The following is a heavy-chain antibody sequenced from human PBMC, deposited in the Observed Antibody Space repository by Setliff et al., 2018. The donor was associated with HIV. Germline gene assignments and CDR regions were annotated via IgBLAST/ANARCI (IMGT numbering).Heavy chain of an antibody. D-gene: IGHD3-22*01. CDR2: MNPNNGNT. V-gene: IGHV1-8*02. Sequence: GASVKVSCKASGYNFTDYDINWVRQATGQGLEWMGWMNPNNGNTGYAEKFQGRVTMTRDTSISTAYMELSSLRSEDTAVYYCARATDYDSSGYYSLNFDYWGQGTLVTVSS. CDR3: ARATDYDSSGYYSLNFDY. CDR1: GYNFTDYD. J-gene: IGHJ4*02.